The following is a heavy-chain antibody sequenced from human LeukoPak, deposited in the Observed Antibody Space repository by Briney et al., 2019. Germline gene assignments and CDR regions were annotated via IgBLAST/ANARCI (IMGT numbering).Heavy chain of an antibody. CDR2: ISSSGSTI. V-gene: IGHV3-11*04. Sequence: GGSLRLSCAASGVTFSDYYMSWIRLAPGKGLEWVSYISSSGSTIYYADSVKGRFTISRDNAKNSLYLQMNSLRAEDTAVYYCARDLVSGDSSSDYYMDVWGKGTTVTVSS. CDR3: ARDLVSGDSSSDYYMDV. D-gene: IGHD6-6*01. J-gene: IGHJ6*03. CDR1: GVTFSDYY.